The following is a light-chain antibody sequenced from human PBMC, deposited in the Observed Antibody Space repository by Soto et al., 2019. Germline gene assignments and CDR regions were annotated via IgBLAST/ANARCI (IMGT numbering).Light chain of an antibody. J-gene: IGKJ3*01. CDR2: GAS. V-gene: IGKV3-15*01. Sequence: VLTQSPATLPLSPGERATLSCRDSQSVYNNLAWYQQKPGQAPRLLIYGASTRATGIPARFSSSVSGTEFTLTISSLQSEDFAFYFCQQYNNWPPVTFGPGTKVDIK. CDR3: QQYNNWPPVT. CDR1: QSVYNN.